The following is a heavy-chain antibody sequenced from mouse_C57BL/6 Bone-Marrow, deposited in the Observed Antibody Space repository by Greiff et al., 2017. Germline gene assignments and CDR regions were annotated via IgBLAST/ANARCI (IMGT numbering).Heavy chain of an antibody. J-gene: IGHJ3*01. CDR3: TRRGYYESAD. Sequence: VHLVESGAELVRPGASVTLSCKASGYTFTDYEMHWVKQTPGHGREWIGAIDPETGGTAYNKKFKGKAILTADKSSSTAYMKFRSLTSEDSAVYYCTRRGYYESADWGQGTLVTVSA. CDR2: IDPETGGT. D-gene: IGHD1-1*01. CDR1: GYTFTDYE. V-gene: IGHV1-15*01.